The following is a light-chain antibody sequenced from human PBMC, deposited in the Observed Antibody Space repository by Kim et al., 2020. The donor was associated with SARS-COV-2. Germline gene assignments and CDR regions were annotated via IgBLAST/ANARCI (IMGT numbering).Light chain of an antibody. V-gene: IGLV1-47*01. Sequence: GQRVTTSCSGSSSNIGSNYVYWSQQRPGTAPKLLIYRNIRRPSGVPDRFSGSKSGTSASLAISGLRSEDEAVYYCAAWDDILSGWVFGGGTQLTVL. J-gene: IGLJ3*02. CDR2: RNI. CDR3: AAWDDILSGWV. CDR1: SSNIGSNY.